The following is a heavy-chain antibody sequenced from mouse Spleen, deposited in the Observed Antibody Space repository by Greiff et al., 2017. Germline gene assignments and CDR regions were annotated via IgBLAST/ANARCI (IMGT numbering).Heavy chain of an antibody. CDR1: GYTFTSYW. J-gene: IGHJ2*01. Sequence: QVQLQQPGAELVMPGASVKLSCKASGYTFTSYWMHWVKQRPGQGLEWIGEIDPSDSYTNYNQKFKGKATLTVDKSSSTAYMQLSSLTSEDSAVYYCAREDYGDPWWGQGTTLTVSS. CDR3: AREDYGDPW. V-gene: IGHV1-69*01. CDR2: IDPSDSYT. D-gene: IGHD2-13*01.